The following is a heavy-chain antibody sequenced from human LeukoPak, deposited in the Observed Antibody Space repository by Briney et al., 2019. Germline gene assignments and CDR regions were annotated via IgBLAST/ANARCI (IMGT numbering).Heavy chain of an antibody. CDR3: ARIRGLVPRQYYFDY. V-gene: IGHV1-18*04. D-gene: IGHD3/OR15-3a*01. J-gene: IGHJ4*02. Sequence: ASVNVSCKASGYTFTSYGISWVRQAPGQGLEWMGGISAYNVNTNYAQKLQGRVTMTTDTSTSTAYMELSRLRSDDTAVYYCARIRGLVPRQYYFDYWGQGTLVTVSS. CDR2: ISAYNVNT. CDR1: GYTFTSYG.